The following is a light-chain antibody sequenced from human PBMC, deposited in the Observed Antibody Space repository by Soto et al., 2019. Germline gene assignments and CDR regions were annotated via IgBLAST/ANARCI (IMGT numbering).Light chain of an antibody. V-gene: IGKV1-5*01. Sequence: DIHLTQSPSTLSASVCDRVTITCRASQTISSWLAWYQQKPGKAPELLIYDASTLESGVPSRFSGSGSGTEFSLTISSLQPDDFATFYCQQYSSFSRTVGQGTKVDIK. J-gene: IGKJ1*01. CDR1: QTISSW. CDR3: QQYSSFSRT. CDR2: DAS.